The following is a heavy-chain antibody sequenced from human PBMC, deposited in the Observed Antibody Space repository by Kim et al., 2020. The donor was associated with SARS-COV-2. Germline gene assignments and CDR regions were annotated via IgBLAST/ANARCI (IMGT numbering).Heavy chain of an antibody. CDR3: ARDGGILTAPYYGMDV. Sequence: SVKGRFTIARDNAKDSLYLQMNSLRAEDTAVYYCARDGGILTAPYYGMDVWGQGTTVTVSS. V-gene: IGHV3-21*01. D-gene: IGHD3-9*01. J-gene: IGHJ6*02.